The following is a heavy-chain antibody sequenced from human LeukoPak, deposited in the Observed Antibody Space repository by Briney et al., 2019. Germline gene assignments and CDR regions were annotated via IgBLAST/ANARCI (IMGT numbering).Heavy chain of an antibody. CDR1: GFNFDDYA. Sequence: GRSLRLSCAASGFNFDDYAMHWVRQAPGKGLEWVSAISGSGGSTYYADSVKGRFTISRDNSKNTLYLQMNSLRAEDTAVYYCAKALPDARRYCSGGSCYSSFDYWGQGTLVTVSS. V-gene: IGHV3-23*01. J-gene: IGHJ4*02. CDR3: AKALPDARRYCSGGSCYSSFDY. CDR2: ISGSGGST. D-gene: IGHD2-15*01.